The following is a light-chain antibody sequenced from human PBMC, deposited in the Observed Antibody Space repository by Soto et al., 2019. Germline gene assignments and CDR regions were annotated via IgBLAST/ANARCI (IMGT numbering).Light chain of an antibody. J-gene: IGLJ1*01. CDR2: YVT. Sequence: SYELTQPPSVSVGPGKTARLTCGGDNIGSKSRHWYQQKPGQAPVLVIYYVTDRPSGIPERFSGSNSGNTSTLTISRVAAGDEADYYCLVWDCSSDHYVFRTGTKLTVL. CDR1: NIGSKS. CDR3: LVWDCSSDHYV. V-gene: IGLV3-21*04.